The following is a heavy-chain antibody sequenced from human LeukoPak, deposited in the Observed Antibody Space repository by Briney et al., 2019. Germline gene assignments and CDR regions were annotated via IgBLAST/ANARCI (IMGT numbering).Heavy chain of an antibody. J-gene: IGHJ6*03. CDR2: INYSGTT. V-gene: IGHV4-39*02. Sequence: SETLSLTCNVSSGSITDSNYYLGWIRQPPGKGLEWIGRINYSGTTYYSPSLKSRVTISVDTSRNHFSLKVTSVTAADTAVYYCASLTHSYYADPAGYYPFYYMDVWGKGTTVTVSS. D-gene: IGHD3-22*01. CDR3: ASLTHSYYADPAGYYPFYYMDV. CDR1: SGSITDSNYY.